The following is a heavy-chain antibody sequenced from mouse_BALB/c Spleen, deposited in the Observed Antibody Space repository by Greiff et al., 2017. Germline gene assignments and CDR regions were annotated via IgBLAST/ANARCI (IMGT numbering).Heavy chain of an antibody. J-gene: IGHJ2*01. D-gene: IGHD1-1*01. CDR3: ARYDYGSPFDY. Sequence: EVKLQESGPDLVKPSQSLSLTCTVTGYSITSGYSWPWIRQFPGNKLEWMGYIHYSGSTNYNPSLKSRISITRDTSKNQFFLQLNSVTTEDTATYYCARYDYGSPFDYWGQGTTLTVSS. CDR2: IHYSGST. CDR1: GYSITSGYS. V-gene: IGHV3-1*02.